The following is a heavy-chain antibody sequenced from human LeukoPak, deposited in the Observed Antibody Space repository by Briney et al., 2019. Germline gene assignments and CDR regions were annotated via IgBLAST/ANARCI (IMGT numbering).Heavy chain of an antibody. Sequence: ASVKVSCKASGYTFTSYDINWVRQATGQGLEWMGWMNPNSGNTGYAQKFQGRVTITRNTSISTAYMELSSLRSEDTAVYYCARGVNPYSNYPRVYYYYYMDVWGKGTTVTVSS. CDR2: MNPNSGNT. D-gene: IGHD4-11*01. CDR1: GYTFTSYD. V-gene: IGHV1-8*03. CDR3: ARGVNPYSNYPRVYYYYYMDV. J-gene: IGHJ6*03.